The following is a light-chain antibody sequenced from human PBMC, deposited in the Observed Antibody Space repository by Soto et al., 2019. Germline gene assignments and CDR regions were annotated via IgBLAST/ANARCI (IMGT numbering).Light chain of an antibody. J-gene: IGKJ1*01. CDR2: DAS. Sequence: DIQMTQSPSALSASVGDRATITCRASQSISSWLAWYQQKPGKAPKLLIYDASTLQSWVPSTFSGSGSGTEFTLTISSLQPDDFATYYCQQYYTSPWTFGQGTKVDIK. CDR3: QQYYTSPWT. CDR1: QSISSW. V-gene: IGKV1-5*01.